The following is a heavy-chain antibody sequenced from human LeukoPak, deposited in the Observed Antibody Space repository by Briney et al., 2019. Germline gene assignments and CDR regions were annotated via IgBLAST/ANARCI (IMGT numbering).Heavy chain of an antibody. D-gene: IGHD3-10*01. V-gene: IGHV1-2*02. J-gene: IGHJ3*02. Sequence: ASVKVSCKASGYTFTCYYMHWVRQAPGQGLEWMGWINPNSGGTNYAQKFQGRVTMTRDTSISTAYMELSRLRSDDTAVYYCATVRGVIGDAFDIWGQGTMVTVSS. CDR3: ATVRGVIGDAFDI. CDR2: INPNSGGT. CDR1: GYTFTCYY.